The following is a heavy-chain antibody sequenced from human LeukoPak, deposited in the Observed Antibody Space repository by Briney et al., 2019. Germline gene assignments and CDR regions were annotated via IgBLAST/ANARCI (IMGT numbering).Heavy chain of an antibody. CDR1: GGTFSSYA. Sequence: ASVKVSCKASGGTFSSYAISWVRQAPGQGLEWMGGIIPIFGTANYAQKFQGRVTITADESTSTAYMELRSLRSDDTAVYYCARISGWHQIDYWGQGTLVTVSS. CDR3: ARISGWHQIDY. CDR2: IIPIFGTA. V-gene: IGHV1-69*13. J-gene: IGHJ4*02. D-gene: IGHD6-19*01.